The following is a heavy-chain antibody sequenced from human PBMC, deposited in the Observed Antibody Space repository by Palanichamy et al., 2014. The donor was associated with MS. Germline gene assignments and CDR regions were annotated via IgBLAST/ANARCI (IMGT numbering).Heavy chain of an antibody. CDR1: GGSFSNYY. CDR3: ASRDHYDLWSGYYSDY. J-gene: IGHJ4*02. D-gene: IGHD3-3*01. CDR2: INHSGGT. V-gene: IGHV4-34*01. Sequence: QVQLQQWGAGLLKPSETLSLTCAVYGGSFSNYYWSWIRQPPGKGLEWIGEINHSGGTNYSPSLKSRVTISVDTSKNQFSLKLSSVTAADTAVYYCASRDHYDLWSGYYSDYRGQGTLVTVSS.